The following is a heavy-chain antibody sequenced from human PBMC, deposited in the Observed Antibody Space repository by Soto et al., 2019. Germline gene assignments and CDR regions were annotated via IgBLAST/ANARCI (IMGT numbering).Heavy chain of an antibody. CDR1: GFTFSNAW. J-gene: IGHJ6*02. D-gene: IGHD2-21*02. V-gene: IGHV3-15*01. CDR3: TTGVTSRGMDV. Sequence: GGSLRLSCAASGFTFSNAWMSWVRQAPGKGLEWVGRIKTKTDGGATDYAAPVKGRFTISRDDSKNTLYLQMNSLKTEDTAVYYCTTGVTSRGMDVWGQGTTVTVSS. CDR2: IKTKTDGGAT.